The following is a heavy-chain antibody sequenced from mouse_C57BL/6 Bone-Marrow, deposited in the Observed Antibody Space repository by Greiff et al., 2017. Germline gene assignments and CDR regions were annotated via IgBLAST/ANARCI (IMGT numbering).Heavy chain of an antibody. CDR3: AIPIYYDYGLYAMDY. D-gene: IGHD2-4*01. V-gene: IGHV1-42*01. CDR1: GYSFTGYY. CDR2: INPSTGGT. Sequence: EVQLQQSGPELVKPGASVKISCKASGYSFTGYYMNWVKQSPEKSLEWIGEINPSTGGTTYNQKFKAKATLTVDKSSSTAYMQLKSLTSEDSAVYYCAIPIYYDYGLYAMDYWGQGTSVTVSS. J-gene: IGHJ4*01.